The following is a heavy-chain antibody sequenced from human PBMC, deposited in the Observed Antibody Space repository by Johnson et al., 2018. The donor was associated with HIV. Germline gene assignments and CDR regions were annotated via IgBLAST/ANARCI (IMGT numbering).Heavy chain of an antibody. CDR3: ARDGPGDGNAMGGSGAFDI. CDR1: GFTVSSNY. V-gene: IGHV3-53*01. Sequence: VQLVESGGGLIQPGGSLRLSCAASGFTVSSNYMSWVRQAPGKGLEWVSVIYSGGSTYYADSVKGRFTISRDNSKNTVYLQMNSLRVEDTAVYYCARDGPGDGNAMGGSGAFDIWGQGTMVTVSS. J-gene: IGHJ3*02. CDR2: IYSGGST. D-gene: IGHD5-24*01.